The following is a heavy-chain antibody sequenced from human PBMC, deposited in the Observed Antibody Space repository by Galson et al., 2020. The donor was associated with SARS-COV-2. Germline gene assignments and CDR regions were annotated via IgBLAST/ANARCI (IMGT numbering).Heavy chain of an antibody. CDR2: ISYDALNK. J-gene: IGHJ4*02. CDR3: ARDESPLDWEKIDY. CDR1: GFTFSNYA. D-gene: IGHD3-9*01. V-gene: IGHV3-30*04. Sequence: GESLKISCAASGFTFSNYAMHWVRQAPGKGLEWVAVISYDALNKYHADSVKGRFTISRDNFKNTLYLQMNSLRAEDTALYYCARDESPLDWEKIDYWGQGTLVTVAS.